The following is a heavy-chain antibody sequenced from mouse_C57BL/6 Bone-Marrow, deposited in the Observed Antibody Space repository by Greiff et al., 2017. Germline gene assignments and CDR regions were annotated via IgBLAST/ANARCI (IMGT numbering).Heavy chain of an antibody. J-gene: IGHJ1*03. Sequence: VQVVESGPGLVAPSQSLSITCTVSGFSLTSYGVDWVRQSPGKGLEWLGVIWGVGSTNYNSAFKSRLSISKDNSKSQVFLKMNSLQTDDTAMYYCARGSSYWYFDVWGTGTTVTVSS. D-gene: IGHD1-1*01. CDR2: IWGVGST. CDR3: ARGSSYWYFDV. CDR1: GFSLTSYG. V-gene: IGHV2-6*01.